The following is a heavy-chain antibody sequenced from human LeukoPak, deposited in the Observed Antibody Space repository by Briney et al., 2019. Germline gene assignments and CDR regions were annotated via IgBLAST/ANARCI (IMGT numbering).Heavy chain of an antibody. CDR1: GFTFSSYG. CDR2: IRYDGRNK. D-gene: IGHD1-26*01. J-gene: IGHJ4*02. Sequence: GGSLRLSCGASGFTFSSYGMHWVRQAPGKGLEWVAFIRYDGRNKYYAESVKGRFTISRDNSKNTLYLQMNSLRAEDTAVYYCAKDSARKSIVGSTTRGVNDYWGQGTLVTVSS. CDR3: AKDSARKSIVGSTTRGVNDY. V-gene: IGHV3-30*02.